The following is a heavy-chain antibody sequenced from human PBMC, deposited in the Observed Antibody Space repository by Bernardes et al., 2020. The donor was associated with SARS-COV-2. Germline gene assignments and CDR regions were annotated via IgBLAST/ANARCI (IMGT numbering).Heavy chain of an antibody. V-gene: IGHV3-74*01. J-gene: IGHJ6*02. CDR1: GFTFSSYW. Sequence: GWSLRLSCIASGFTFSSYWMHWVRQAPGKGLVWVSRINSDGSRTTYADSVKGRFTISRDNAKNTLYLQMNSLRAEDTAVYYCARDSFLNGYGMDVWGQGTTVTVSS. CDR2: INSDGSRT. CDR3: ARDSFLNGYGMDV.